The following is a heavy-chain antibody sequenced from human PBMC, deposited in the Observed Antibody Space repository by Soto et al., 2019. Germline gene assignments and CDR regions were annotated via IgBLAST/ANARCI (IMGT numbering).Heavy chain of an antibody. CDR3: ARDFFWFPKGITISLGYYYMDV. CDR1: GFTFSSYS. Sequence: GGSLRLSCAASGFTFSSYSMNWVRQAPGKGLEWVSYISSSSSTIYYADSVKGRFTISRDNAKNSLYLQMNSLRAEDTAVYYCARDFFWFPKGITISLGYYYMDVWGKGTTVTVSS. D-gene: IGHD3-3*01. V-gene: IGHV3-48*01. J-gene: IGHJ6*03. CDR2: ISSSSSTI.